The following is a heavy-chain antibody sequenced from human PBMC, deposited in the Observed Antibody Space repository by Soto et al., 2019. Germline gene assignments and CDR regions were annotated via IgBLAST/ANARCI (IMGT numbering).Heavy chain of an antibody. CDR3: ARGLYFFDY. CDR1: GFTLSPYW. Sequence: GGSLRLSCMASGFTLSPYWMAWVRQTPGRGLEWVANINQGGSESYYVDSAKGRFTISRDNAENSLFLQMSSLGVEDTAIYYCARGLYFFDYWGQGILVTVSS. CDR2: INQGGSES. V-gene: IGHV3-7*01. J-gene: IGHJ4*02.